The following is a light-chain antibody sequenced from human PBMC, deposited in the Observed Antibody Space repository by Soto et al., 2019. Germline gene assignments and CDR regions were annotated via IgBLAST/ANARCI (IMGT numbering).Light chain of an antibody. Sequence: EIVMTQSPATLSVSPGERATLSCRASQSVSSNFAWYQQKPGQAPGLLIYGAFTRSTSIPARFSGSGSGTEFTLTISILQSEDFAVYYCQQYNNWPRTFGQGTKVEIK. J-gene: IGKJ1*01. V-gene: IGKV3-15*01. CDR3: QQYNNWPRT. CDR1: QSVSSN. CDR2: GAF.